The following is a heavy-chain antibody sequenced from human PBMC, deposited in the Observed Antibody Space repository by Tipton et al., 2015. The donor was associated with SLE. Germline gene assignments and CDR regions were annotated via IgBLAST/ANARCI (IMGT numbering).Heavy chain of an antibody. Sequence: QLVQSGAEVKKPGETLKISCQASGYSFTTYWIGWVRQKPGEGLEWMGIIYPGDADVTYSPSFEGQVTVSVDKSITTPYLHWTNLKTSEPAMYLCASRGPSFDPSDGFDIWGQGAKVTVSS. CDR1: GYSFTTYW. D-gene: IGHD3-9*01. V-gene: IGHV5-51*03. CDR2: IYPGDADV. CDR3: ASRGPSFDPSDGFDI. J-gene: IGHJ3*02.